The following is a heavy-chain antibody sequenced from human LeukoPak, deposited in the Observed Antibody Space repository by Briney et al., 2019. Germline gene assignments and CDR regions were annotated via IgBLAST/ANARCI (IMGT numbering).Heavy chain of an antibody. J-gene: IGHJ4*02. CDR1: GGSFSGYY. CDR2: INHSGST. V-gene: IGHV4-34*01. D-gene: IGHD2-15*01. CDR3: ARASRGYCSGGSCVYYFDY. Sequence: PSETLSLTCAVYGGSFSGYYWSWIRPPPGKGLEWIGEINHSGSTNYNPSLKSRVTISVDTSKNQFSLKLSSVTAADTAVYYCARASRGYCSGGSCVYYFDYWGQGTLVTVSS.